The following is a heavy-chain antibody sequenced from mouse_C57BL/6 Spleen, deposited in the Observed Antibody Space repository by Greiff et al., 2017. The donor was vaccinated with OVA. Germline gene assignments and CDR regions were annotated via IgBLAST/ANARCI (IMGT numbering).Heavy chain of an antibody. J-gene: IGHJ4*01. Sequence: EVQRVESGEGLVKPGGSLKLSCAASGFTFSSYAMSWVRQTPEKRLEWVAYISSGGDYIYYADTVKGRFTISRDNARNTLYLQMSSLKSEDTAMYYCTRVPYGKGAMDYWGQGTSVTVSS. V-gene: IGHV5-9-1*02. CDR1: GFTFSSYA. D-gene: IGHD2-1*01. CDR2: ISSGGDYI. CDR3: TRVPYGKGAMDY.